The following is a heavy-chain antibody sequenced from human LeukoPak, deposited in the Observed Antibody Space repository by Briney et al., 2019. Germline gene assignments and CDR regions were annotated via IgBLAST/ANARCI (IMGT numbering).Heavy chain of an antibody. D-gene: IGHD3-10*01. V-gene: IGHV4-59*01. CDR2: IYYSGST. Sequence: KTSETLSLTCTVSGGSISSYYWSWIRQPPGKGLEWIGYIYYSGSTNYNPSLKSRVTISVDTSKNQFSLKLSSVTAADTAVYYCARTTYYYGSGSYYKYNPGGINWFDPWGQGTLVTVSS. CDR3: ARTTYYYGSGSYYKYNPGGINWFDP. J-gene: IGHJ5*02. CDR1: GGSISSYY.